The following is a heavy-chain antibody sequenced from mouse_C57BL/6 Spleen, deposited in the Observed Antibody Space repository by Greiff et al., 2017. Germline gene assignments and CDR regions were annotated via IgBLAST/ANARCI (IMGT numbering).Heavy chain of an antibody. D-gene: IGHD2-5*01. CDR1: GYTFTDYY. CDR2: INPNNGGT. Sequence: VQLQQSGPELVKPGASVKISCKASGYTFTDYYMNWVKQSHGKSLEWIGDINPNNGGTSYNQKFKGKATLTVDKSSSTAYMELRSLTSEDSAVYYCAVYSSYVLAYWGQGTMVTVSA. CDR3: AVYSSYVLAY. V-gene: IGHV1-26*01. J-gene: IGHJ3*01.